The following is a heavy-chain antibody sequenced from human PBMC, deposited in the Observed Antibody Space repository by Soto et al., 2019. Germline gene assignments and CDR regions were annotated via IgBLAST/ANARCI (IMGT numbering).Heavy chain of an antibody. D-gene: IGHD2-2*01. V-gene: IGHV1-58*01. CDR1: GFTFTSSA. CDR3: AAEGSQYQLLFASRYYYYGMDV. Sequence: GASVKVSCKASGFTFTSSAVQWVRQARGQRLEWIGWIVVGSGNTNYAQKFQERVTITRDMSTSTAYMELSSLRSEDTAVYDCAAEGSQYQLLFASRYYYYGMDVWGQGTTVTVSS. J-gene: IGHJ6*02. CDR2: IVVGSGNT.